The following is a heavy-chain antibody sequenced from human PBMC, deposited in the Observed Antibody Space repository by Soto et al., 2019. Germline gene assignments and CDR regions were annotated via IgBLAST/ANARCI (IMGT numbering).Heavy chain of an antibody. CDR3: ARGGKYYDESGYGPFDY. Sequence: QVQLQESGPGLVKPSETLSLTCTVSGRSVSSGSYFLTWLRQPPGKGLEVIGYIYYTGSTKYTPSLKSRVTISVDTSKNQFSLKLSSVTAADTAVYFCARGGKYYDESGYGPFDYWGQGTLVTVSS. CDR1: GRSVSSGSYF. V-gene: IGHV4-61*01. D-gene: IGHD3-22*01. CDR2: IYYTGST. J-gene: IGHJ4*02.